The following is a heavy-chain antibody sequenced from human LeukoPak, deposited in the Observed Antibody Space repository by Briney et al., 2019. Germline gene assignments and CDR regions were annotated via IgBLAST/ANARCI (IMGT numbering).Heavy chain of an antibody. D-gene: IGHD2-15*01. V-gene: IGHV3-23*01. CDR2: IGDSGSHT. CDR1: GFAFDSFA. Sequence: PGGSLRLSCAAPGFAFDSFAMSWVRQAPGQGLAWVSSIGDSGSHTYYADSVKGRFTISRDNSKNTMYLQMDSLRAEDTAVYYCAKQLGYCSDGSCYFPYWGQGTLVTVSS. J-gene: IGHJ4*02. CDR3: AKQLGYCSDGSCYFPY.